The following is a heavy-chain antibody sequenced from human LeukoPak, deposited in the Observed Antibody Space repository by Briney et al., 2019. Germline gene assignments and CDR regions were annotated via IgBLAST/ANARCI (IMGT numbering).Heavy chain of an antibody. Sequence: ASVKVSCKASGYTFTGYYMHWVRPAPGQGLEWMGWINPNSGGTNYAQKFQGRVTMTRDTSISTAYMELSRLRSDDTAVYYCARGIVVVPAGGWFDPWGQGTLVTVSS. J-gene: IGHJ5*02. D-gene: IGHD2-2*01. V-gene: IGHV1-2*02. CDR1: GYTFTGYY. CDR3: ARGIVVVPAGGWFDP. CDR2: INPNSGGT.